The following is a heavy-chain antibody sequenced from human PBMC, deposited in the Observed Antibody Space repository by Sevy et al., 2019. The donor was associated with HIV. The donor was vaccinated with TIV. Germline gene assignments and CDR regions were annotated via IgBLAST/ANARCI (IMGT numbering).Heavy chain of an antibody. Sequence: ASVKVSCKASGYTFTGYYMHWVRQAPGQGLEWMGRINPNSGGTNYAQKFQGRVTMTRDTSISTAYMELSRLRSDDTAVYYCARETVIPYDSSGYYSRGYYYYGMDVWGQGTTVTVSS. CDR3: ARETVIPYDSSGYYSRGYYYYGMDV. J-gene: IGHJ6*02. V-gene: IGHV1-2*06. CDR1: GYTFTGYY. D-gene: IGHD3-22*01. CDR2: INPNSGGT.